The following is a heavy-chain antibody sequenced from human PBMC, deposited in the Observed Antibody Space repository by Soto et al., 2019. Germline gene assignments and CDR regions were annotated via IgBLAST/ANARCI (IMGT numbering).Heavy chain of an antibody. CDR3: ARGGRGSDFWSRTRGAYGMDV. Sequence: VGSLRLSCAASGFTFSSYSMNWVRQAPGKGLEWVSSISSSSSYIYYADSVKGRFTISRDNAKNSLYLQMNSLRAEDTAVYYCARGGRGSDFWSRTRGAYGMDVWGQGTTVTVSS. CDR1: GFTFSSYS. V-gene: IGHV3-21*01. CDR2: ISSSSSYI. J-gene: IGHJ6*02. D-gene: IGHD3-3*01.